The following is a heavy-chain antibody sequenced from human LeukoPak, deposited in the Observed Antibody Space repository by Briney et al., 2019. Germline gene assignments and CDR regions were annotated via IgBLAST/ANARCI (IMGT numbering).Heavy chain of an antibody. V-gene: IGHV1-46*03. D-gene: IGHD3-10*01. CDR2: INRSGGST. J-gene: IGHJ5*02. CDR3: ASQPLGRFGELLVPLNWFDP. Sequence: ASVKVSCKASGYTFTSYYMHWVRQAPGQGLEWMGIINRSGGSTSYAQKFQGRVTMTRDTSTSTVYMELSSLRSEDTAVYYCASQPLGRFGELLVPLNWFDPWGQGTLVTVSS. CDR1: GYTFTSYY.